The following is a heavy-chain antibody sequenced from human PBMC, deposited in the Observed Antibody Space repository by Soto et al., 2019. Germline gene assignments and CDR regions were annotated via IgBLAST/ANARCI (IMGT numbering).Heavy chain of an antibody. CDR1: GYTFTSYD. D-gene: IGHD6-13*01. V-gene: IGHV1-8*01. CDR3: ARRRGIAAAGSYNWFDP. CDR2: MNPNSGNT. J-gene: IGHJ5*02. Sequence: ASVKVSCKASGYTFTSYDINWVRQATGQGLEWMGWMNPNSGNTGYAQKFQGRVTMTRNTSISTAYMELSSLRSEDTAVCYCARRRGIAAAGSYNWFDPWGQGTLVTVSS.